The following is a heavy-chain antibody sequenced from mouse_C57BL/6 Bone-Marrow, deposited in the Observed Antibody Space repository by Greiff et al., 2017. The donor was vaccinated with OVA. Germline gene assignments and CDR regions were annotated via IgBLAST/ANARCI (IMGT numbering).Heavy chain of an antibody. D-gene: IGHD3-2*02. CDR1: GYTFTSYG. Sequence: QVQLQQSGAELARPGASVKLSCKASGYTFTSYGISWVKQRTGQGLEWIGEIYPRSGNTYYNEKFKGKATMTTDKSSSTAYMELRSLKYEDSADSFCAIHSAGYYFDYWGQGTTLTVSS. J-gene: IGHJ2*01. CDR2: IYPRSGNT. V-gene: IGHV1-81*01. CDR3: AIHSAGYYFDY.